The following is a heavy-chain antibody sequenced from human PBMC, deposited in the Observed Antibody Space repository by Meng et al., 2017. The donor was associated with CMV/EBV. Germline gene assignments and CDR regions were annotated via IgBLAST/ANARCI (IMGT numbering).Heavy chain of an antibody. V-gene: IGHV2-5*02. D-gene: IGHD3-9*01. CDR1: GLSLSTSGVG. CDR2: IYWDDDK. J-gene: IGHJ5*02. CDR3: AHQLRYFDWVNNWFDP. Sequence: HNTMKQSAPTVLKPTPTLTLTWTFSGLSLSTSGVGVVWILQPPGKALEWLALIYWDDDKRYSPSLKSRLTITKDTSKNQVVLTMTNMDPVDTSTYYCAHQLRYFDWVNNWFDPWGQGTLVTVSS.